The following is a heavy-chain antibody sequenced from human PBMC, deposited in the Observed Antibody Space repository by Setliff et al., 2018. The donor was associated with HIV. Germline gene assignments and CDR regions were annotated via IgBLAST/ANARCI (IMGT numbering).Heavy chain of an antibody. CDR2: ISYGGIT. D-gene: IGHD1-26*01. V-gene: IGHV4-39*07. CDR3: ARLPRQLLKGAAAYFDY. J-gene: IGHJ4*02. CDR1: GGSISSSHDF. Sequence: PSETLSLTCTVSGGSISSSHDFWNWIRQPPGKGLEWIGAISYGGITYYNPSLTSRVTISVDTSKNQFSLKVTAVTAADTAVYYCARLPRQLLKGAAAYFDYWGQGTPVTVSS.